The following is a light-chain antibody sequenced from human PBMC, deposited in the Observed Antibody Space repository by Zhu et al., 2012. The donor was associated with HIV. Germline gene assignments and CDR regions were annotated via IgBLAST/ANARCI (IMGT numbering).Light chain of an antibody. CDR1: ESVATN. Sequence: EIVMTQSPATLSVSPGERVTFSCRASESVATNLAWYQQKPGQAPRLLLFGASTRVADIPARFSGSGSGTEFTLTINSLQSEDVAVYYCQHYNHWPPYTFGQGTKLEIK. CDR3: QHYNHWPPYT. V-gene: IGKV3-15*01. CDR2: GAS. J-gene: IGKJ2*01.